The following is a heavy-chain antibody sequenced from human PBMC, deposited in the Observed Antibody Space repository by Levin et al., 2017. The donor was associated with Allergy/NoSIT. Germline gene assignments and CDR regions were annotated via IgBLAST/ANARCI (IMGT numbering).Heavy chain of an antibody. Sequence: GGSLRLSCKGSGYSFTSYWIGWVRQMPGKGLEWMGLIYPGDSDTRYSPSFQGQVTISADKSISTAYLQWSSLKASDTAMYYCARPDCSGGSCYPGDYWGQGTLVTVSS. V-gene: IGHV5-51*01. J-gene: IGHJ4*02. CDR1: GYSFTSYW. CDR3: ARPDCSGGSCYPGDY. CDR2: IYPGDSDT. D-gene: IGHD2-15*01.